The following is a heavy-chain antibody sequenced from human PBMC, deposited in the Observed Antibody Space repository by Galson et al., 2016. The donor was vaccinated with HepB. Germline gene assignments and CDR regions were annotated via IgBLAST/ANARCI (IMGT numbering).Heavy chain of an antibody. CDR1: GFTFSSFG. CDR2: LTPSGSST. CDR3: AKDALNSWFDS. Sequence: SLRLSCAASGFTFSSFGMGWVRQAPGKGLEWVSTLTPSGSSTFFADSVKGRFTISRDNSKNMLYLEMSSLRDEDTAVHYCAKDALNSWFDSWGQGTLVTVSS. J-gene: IGHJ5*01. V-gene: IGHV3-23*01.